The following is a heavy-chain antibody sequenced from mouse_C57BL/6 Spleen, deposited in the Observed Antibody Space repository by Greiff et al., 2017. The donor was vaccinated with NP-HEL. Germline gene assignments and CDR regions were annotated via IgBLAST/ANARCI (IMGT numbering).Heavy chain of an antibody. CDR2: INYDGSST. CDR3: ARDRFSYGSSYWYFDV. CDR1: GFTFSDYY. J-gene: IGHJ1*03. D-gene: IGHD1-1*01. V-gene: IGHV5-16*01. Sequence: EVHLVESEGGLVQPGSSMKLSCTASGFTFSDYYMAWVRQVPEKGLEWVANINYDGSSTYYLDSLKSRFIISRDNAKNILYLQMSSLKSEDTATYYCARDRFSYGSSYWYFDVWGTGTTVTVSS.